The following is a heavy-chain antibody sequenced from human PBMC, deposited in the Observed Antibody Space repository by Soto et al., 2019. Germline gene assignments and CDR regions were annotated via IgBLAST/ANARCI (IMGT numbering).Heavy chain of an antibody. CDR2: ISDSGDRT. D-gene: IGHD3-16*02. J-gene: IGHJ3*01. Sequence: EVQLMESGGGLVQPGGSLRLSCASSGFTLSMSAVNWVRQAPGKGLEWVSYISDSGDRTYYADSVKGRFTISRDRSKNQVSLQMDSLRAEDTAVYYCAKDRGIIVKAGDAFDGWGQGTKVTVSS. CDR3: AKDRGIIVKAGDAFDG. CDR1: GFTLSMSA. V-gene: IGHV3-23*01.